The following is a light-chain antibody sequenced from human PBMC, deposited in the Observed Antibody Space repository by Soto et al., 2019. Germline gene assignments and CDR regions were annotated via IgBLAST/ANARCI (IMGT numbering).Light chain of an antibody. CDR1: SSDVGGYNY. V-gene: IGLV2-14*01. CDR3: SSATV. J-gene: IGLJ1*01. CDR2: DVS. Sequence: QSVLTQRASVSGSPGQSITISCTGTSSDVGGYNYVSWYQQHPGKAPKLMIYDVSNRPSGVSNRFSGSKSGNTASLTISGLQAEDEADYYCSSATVFGTGTKLTVL.